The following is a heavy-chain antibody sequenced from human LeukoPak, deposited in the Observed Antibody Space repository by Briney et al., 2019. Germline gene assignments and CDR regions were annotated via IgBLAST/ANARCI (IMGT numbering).Heavy chain of an antibody. CDR1: GYTFTSYY. Sequence: ASVKVSCKASGYTFTSYYMHWVRQAPGQGLEWMGIINSSGGSTSYAQKFQGRVTMTRDMSTSTVYMELSGLRSEDTAVYYCARDPGSYYDSSAQMSGGAFDIWGQGTMVTVSS. D-gene: IGHD3-22*01. V-gene: IGHV1-46*01. CDR2: INSSGGST. CDR3: ARDPGSYYDSSAQMSGGAFDI. J-gene: IGHJ3*02.